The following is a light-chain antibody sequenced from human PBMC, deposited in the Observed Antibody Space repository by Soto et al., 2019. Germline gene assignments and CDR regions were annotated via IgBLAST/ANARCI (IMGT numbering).Light chain of an antibody. CDR3: SSYASTSHAL. Sequence: QSALTQPASVSGSPGQSITISCTGTSSDIGFYKYVSWYQHHPGKAPKLIIYEVSNRPSGVSTRFSGSKSGNTASLTISGLQAEDEADYYCSSYASTSHALFGGGTKLTVL. V-gene: IGLV2-14*01. CDR1: SSDIGFYKY. J-gene: IGLJ2*01. CDR2: EVS.